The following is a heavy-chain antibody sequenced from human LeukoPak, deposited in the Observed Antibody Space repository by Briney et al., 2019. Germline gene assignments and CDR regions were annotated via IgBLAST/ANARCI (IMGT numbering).Heavy chain of an antibody. CDR1: GFTFSSYE. D-gene: IGHD4-17*01. Sequence: LPGGSLRLSCAASGFTFSSYEMNWVRQAPGKGLEWVSYISSSGSTIYYADSVKGRFTISRDNAKNSLYLQMNSLRAEDTAVYYCARGDFDDYGDYVDAFEFWGQGTMVTVSA. V-gene: IGHV3-48*03. CDR3: ARGDFDDYGDYVDAFEF. CDR2: ISSSGSTI. J-gene: IGHJ3*01.